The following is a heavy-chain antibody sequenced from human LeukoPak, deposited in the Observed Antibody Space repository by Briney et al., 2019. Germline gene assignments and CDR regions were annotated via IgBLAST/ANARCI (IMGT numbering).Heavy chain of an antibody. J-gene: IGHJ2*01. V-gene: IGHV3-48*03. CDR1: GFTFSSYE. D-gene: IGHD2-2*02. Sequence: GGSLRLSCAASGFTFSSYEMSWVRQAPGKGLEWVSYISSGDSTIHYADSVKGRFTISRDNAVDSLYLQMNSLRAEDTAVYYCARDPEGCTSTSCYTRPWWYFDPWGRGTLVTVSS. CDR2: ISSGDSTI. CDR3: ARDPEGCTSTSCYTRPWWYFDP.